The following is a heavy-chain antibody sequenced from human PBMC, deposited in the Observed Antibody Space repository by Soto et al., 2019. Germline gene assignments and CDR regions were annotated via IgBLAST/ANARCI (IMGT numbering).Heavy chain of an antibody. Sequence: GGSLRLSCAASGFTFGTYAMSWVRQATGKGLEWVSAISGSGGSTYYADSVKGRFTISRDNSKNTLYLQMTSLRAEDTAVYYCARVRHDYDFWSGYPVNSYDYGIDVWGQGTTVTVSS. CDR3: ARVRHDYDFWSGYPVNSYDYGIDV. CDR2: ISGSGGST. V-gene: IGHV3-23*01. J-gene: IGHJ6*02. D-gene: IGHD3-3*01. CDR1: GFTFGTYA.